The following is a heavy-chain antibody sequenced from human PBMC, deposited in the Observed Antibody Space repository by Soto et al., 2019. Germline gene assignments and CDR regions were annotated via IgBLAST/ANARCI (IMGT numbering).Heavy chain of an antibody. V-gene: IGHV3-13*04. Sequence: EVQLVESGGGLVQPGGSLRLSCAASGFTFSSYDMHWVRQATGKGLEWVSAIGPAGDTYYPGSVKGRFTISRENAKNSLYLQMNSLRDGDTAVYYCARSRGADFDYWGQGTLVTVSS. CDR1: GFTFSSYD. J-gene: IGHJ4*02. CDR2: IGPAGDT. D-gene: IGHD3-10*01. CDR3: ARSRGADFDY.